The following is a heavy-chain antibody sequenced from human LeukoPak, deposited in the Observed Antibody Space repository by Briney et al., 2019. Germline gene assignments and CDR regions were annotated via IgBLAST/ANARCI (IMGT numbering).Heavy chain of an antibody. Sequence: LSLTCTVSGGSISSSSYYWGWVRQAPGKGLEWVAVISYDGSNKYYADSVKGRFTISRDNSKNTLYLQMNSLRAEDTAVYYCAREGYSSSWEYYYYYMDVWGKGTTVTVSS. V-gene: IGHV3-30*03. CDR1: GGSISSSSYY. J-gene: IGHJ6*03. CDR3: AREGYSSSWEYYYYYMDV. D-gene: IGHD6-13*01. CDR2: ISYDGSNK.